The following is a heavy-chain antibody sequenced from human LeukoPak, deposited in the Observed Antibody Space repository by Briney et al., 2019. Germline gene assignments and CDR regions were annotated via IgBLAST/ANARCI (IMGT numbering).Heavy chain of an antibody. CDR2: ISAGYGNT. Sequence: ASVKVSCKASGYTFTNYAIHWVRQAPGQRLEWMGWISAGYGNTKYSQKFQGRVTITRDTSASTVYMELSSPRSEDTAVYYCARGAKRRNWFDPWGQGTLVTVSS. J-gene: IGHJ5*02. CDR1: GYTFTNYA. V-gene: IGHV1-3*01. CDR3: ARGAKRRNWFDP.